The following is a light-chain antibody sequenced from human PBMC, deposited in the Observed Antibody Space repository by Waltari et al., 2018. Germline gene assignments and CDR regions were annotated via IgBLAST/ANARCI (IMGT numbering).Light chain of an antibody. J-gene: IGKJ5*01. CDR1: QSVSSK. V-gene: IGKV3-15*01. CDR3: QQYHGWPLIT. Sequence: ETVMTQPATLSVSPGERVTLSCRASQSVSSKLAWYHQKRGQAPRLLIYGASTRVSDVPDRFSGSGAGTEFILTISSLRSEDLAVYFCQQYHGWPLITFGQGTRLEIK. CDR2: GAS.